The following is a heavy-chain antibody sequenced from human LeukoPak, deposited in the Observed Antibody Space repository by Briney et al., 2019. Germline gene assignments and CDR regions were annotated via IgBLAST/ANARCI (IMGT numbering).Heavy chain of an antibody. V-gene: IGHV1-2*02. Sequence: ASVKVSCKASRYTFTGYYMHWVRQAPGQGLEWMGWINPNSGSTDYAQKFQGRVTMTRDTSISTAYMELSRLRSDDTAVYYCARGTGEGYTYGRYYFDYWGQGTLVTVSS. J-gene: IGHJ4*02. CDR3: ARGTGEGYTYGRYYFDY. CDR2: INPNSGST. CDR1: RYTFTGYY. D-gene: IGHD5-18*01.